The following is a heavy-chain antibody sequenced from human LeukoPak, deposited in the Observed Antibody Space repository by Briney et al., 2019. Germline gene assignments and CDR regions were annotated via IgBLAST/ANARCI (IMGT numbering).Heavy chain of an antibody. CDR2: IYHSGST. V-gene: IGHV4-38-2*02. CDR1: GYSISSGYY. CDR3: ARENLSSSWY. D-gene: IGHD6-13*01. Sequence: SETLSLTCAVSGYSISSGYYWGWIRQPPGKGLEWIGSIYHSGSTYYNPSLKSRVTISVDTSKNQFSLKLSSVTAADTAVYYCARENLSSSWYWGQGTLVTVSS. J-gene: IGHJ4*02.